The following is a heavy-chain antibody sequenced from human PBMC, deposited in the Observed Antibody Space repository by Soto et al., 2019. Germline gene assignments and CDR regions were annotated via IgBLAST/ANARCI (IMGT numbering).Heavy chain of an antibody. V-gene: IGHV3-48*02. D-gene: IGHD3-16*01. Sequence: EVQLVESGGGLVQPGGSLRLSCAASGFTLSNYAVNWVRQAPGKGLEWVSYISRDRRYIYSGDSVKGRFTISRDNARNSVYLRMNSLRDEDTAVYYCARIKLVEFFFINVDVYDMDVWGPGTPVTVSS. CDR2: ISRDRRYI. CDR1: GFTLSNYA. J-gene: IGHJ6*02. CDR3: ARIKLVEFFFINVDVYDMDV.